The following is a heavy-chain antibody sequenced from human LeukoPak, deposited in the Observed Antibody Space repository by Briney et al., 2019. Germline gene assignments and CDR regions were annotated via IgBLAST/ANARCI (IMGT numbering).Heavy chain of an antibody. D-gene: IGHD2-2*01. Sequence: PSETLSLTCTVSGGSISSYYWSWIRQPPGKGLEWIGYIYYSGSTNYNPSLKSRVTISVDTSKDQSSLKLSSVTAADTAVYYCARGVVVPAAYFDYWGQGTLVTVSS. CDR1: GGSISSYY. CDR3: ARGVVVPAAYFDY. J-gene: IGHJ4*02. V-gene: IGHV4-59*01. CDR2: IYYSGST.